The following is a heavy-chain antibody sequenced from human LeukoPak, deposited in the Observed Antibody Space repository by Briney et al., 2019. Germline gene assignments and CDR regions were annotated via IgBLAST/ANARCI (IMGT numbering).Heavy chain of an antibody. CDR2: ISGSGGST. V-gene: IGHV3-23*01. J-gene: IGHJ4*02. D-gene: IGHD7-27*01. Sequence: GGSLRLSCAASGFTFSSYAMSWVRQAPGKGLEWVSAISGSGGSTYYADSVKGRFTISRDNSKNTLYLQMNSLRAEDTAVYYCAKDSNWGSDYCLDYWGQGTLVTVSS. CDR1: GFTFSSYA. CDR3: AKDSNWGSDYCLDY.